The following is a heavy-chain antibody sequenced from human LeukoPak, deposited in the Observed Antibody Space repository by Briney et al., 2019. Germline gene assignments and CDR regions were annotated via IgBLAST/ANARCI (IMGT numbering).Heavy chain of an antibody. CDR3: ARGYSGYDLWFEAFDI. CDR2: INPNSGGT. D-gene: IGHD5-12*01. CDR1: GYTFTSYG. Sequence: ASVKVSCKASGYTFTSYGINWVRQAPGQGLEWMGWINPNSGGTNYAQKFQGRVTMTRDTSISTAYMELSRLRSDDTAVYYCARGYSGYDLWFEAFDIWGQGTMVTVSS. J-gene: IGHJ3*02. V-gene: IGHV1-2*02.